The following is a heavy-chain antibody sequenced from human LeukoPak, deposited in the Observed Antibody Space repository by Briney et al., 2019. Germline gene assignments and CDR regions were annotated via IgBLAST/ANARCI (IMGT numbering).Heavy chain of an antibody. D-gene: IGHD1-26*01. J-gene: IGHJ4*02. Sequence: ASVKVSCKASGYTFIGYYMHWVRQAPGQGLEWMGIINPSGGSTSYAQKFQGRVTMTRDMSTSTVYMELSSLRSEDTAVYYCAREFSGSYYGVDYWGQGTLVTVSS. CDR3: AREFSGSYYGVDY. V-gene: IGHV1-46*01. CDR1: GYTFIGYY. CDR2: INPSGGST.